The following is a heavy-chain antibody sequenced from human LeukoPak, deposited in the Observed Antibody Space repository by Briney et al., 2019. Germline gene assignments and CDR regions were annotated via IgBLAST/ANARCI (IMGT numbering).Heavy chain of an antibody. CDR3: AKVNDYGDYVSPPWFDP. J-gene: IGHJ5*02. CDR1: GFTFSSYG. D-gene: IGHD4-17*01. Sequence: PGGSVRLSCAASGFTFSSYGMHWVRQAPGKGLEWVAVISYDGSNKYYADSVKGRFTISRDNSKNTLYLQMNSLRAEDTAVYYCAKVNDYGDYVSPPWFDPWGQGTLVTVSS. CDR2: ISYDGSNK. V-gene: IGHV3-30*18.